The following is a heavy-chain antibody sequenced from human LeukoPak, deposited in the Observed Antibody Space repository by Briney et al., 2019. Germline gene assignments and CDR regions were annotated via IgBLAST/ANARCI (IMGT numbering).Heavy chain of an antibody. Sequence: PGASVKVSCKASGYTFTGYYMHWVRQAPGQGLEWMGWINPNSGDTNYAQKFQGRVTMTRDKSIRTAYLELSGLRSDDTAVYYCAKNPYEYYFDYWGQGTLVTVSS. CDR2: INPNSGDT. CDR1: GYTFTGYY. D-gene: IGHD5-12*01. J-gene: IGHJ4*02. V-gene: IGHV1-2*02. CDR3: AKNPYEYYFDY.